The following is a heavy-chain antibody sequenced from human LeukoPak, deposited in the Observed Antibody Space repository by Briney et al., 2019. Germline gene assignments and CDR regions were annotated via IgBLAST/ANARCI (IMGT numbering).Heavy chain of an antibody. J-gene: IGHJ4*02. V-gene: IGHV3-21*04. D-gene: IGHD3-22*01. CDR2: ISSSIIYI. CDR1: GFTFSSYS. Sequence: GGSLRLSCAASGFTFSSYSMKWVRQAPGKGLEWVSSISSSIIYIYYADSVKGRFTISRDDAKNSLFLQMNSLRAEDTAVYYCAKETMIVVVITGDYFDYWGQGTLVTVSS. CDR3: AKETMIVVVITGDYFDY.